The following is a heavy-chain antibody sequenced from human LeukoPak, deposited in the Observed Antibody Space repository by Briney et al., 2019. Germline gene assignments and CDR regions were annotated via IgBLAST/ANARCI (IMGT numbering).Heavy chain of an antibody. CDR2: IRGKTDSETT. CDR1: GFTFNNAW. CDR3: ILAAAGPAY. Sequence: GGSLRLSCAASGFTFNNAWMTWVRQAPGKGLEWVGRIRGKTDSETTDYAAPVQGRFTISRDDSKDTLYLQMNSLKTEDTAVYYCILAAAGPAYWGQGTLVTVSS. D-gene: IGHD6-13*01. V-gene: IGHV3-15*01. J-gene: IGHJ4*02.